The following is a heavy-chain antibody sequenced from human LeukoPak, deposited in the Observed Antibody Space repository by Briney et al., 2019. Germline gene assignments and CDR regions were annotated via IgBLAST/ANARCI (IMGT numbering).Heavy chain of an antibody. D-gene: IGHD3-3*01. CDR3: ARGQRVLRFFEWFRSPGAFDI. J-gene: IGHJ3*02. CDR1: GYTFTSYG. V-gene: IGHV1-18*01. CDR2: ISAYNGNT. Sequence: ASVKVSCKASGYTFTSYGISWVRQAPGQGLEWMGWISAYNGNTNYAQKLQGRVTMTTDTSTSTAYMELRSLRSDDTAVYYCARGQRVLRFFEWFRSPGAFDIWGQGTMVTVSS.